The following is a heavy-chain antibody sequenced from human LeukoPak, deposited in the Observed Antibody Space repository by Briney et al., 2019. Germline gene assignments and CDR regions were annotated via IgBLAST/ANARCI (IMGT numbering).Heavy chain of an antibody. Sequence: GGSLRLSCAASGFTFSIYSMNWVRQAPGKGLEWISYIGSISDSTTHYADSVKGRFTISRDNAKNSLYLQMNSLRAEDTAVYYCAKDLERHIVVVTAGAVDYWGQGTLVTVSS. CDR2: IGSISDSTT. CDR3: AKDLERHIVVVTAGAVDY. V-gene: IGHV3-48*04. J-gene: IGHJ4*02. CDR1: GFTFSIYS. D-gene: IGHD2-21*02.